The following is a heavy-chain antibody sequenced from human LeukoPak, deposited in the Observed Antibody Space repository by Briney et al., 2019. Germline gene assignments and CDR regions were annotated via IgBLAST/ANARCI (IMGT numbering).Heavy chain of an antibody. V-gene: IGHV3-11*04. J-gene: IGHJ3*02. D-gene: IGHD2-15*01. CDR3: ARPVVDATTPDTFDI. CDR2: ISSGGRTI. Sequence: PGGSLRLSCAASRFTFSDYYMSWIRQAPGRGLEWVSYISSGGRTIHYADSVKGRFTMYRYDAKVSLYLQTNSLRAEDMAVYECARPVVDATTPDTFDIWGQGTMVTVSS. CDR1: RFTFSDYY.